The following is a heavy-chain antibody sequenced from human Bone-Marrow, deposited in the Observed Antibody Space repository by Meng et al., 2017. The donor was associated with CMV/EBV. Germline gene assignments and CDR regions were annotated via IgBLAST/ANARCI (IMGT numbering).Heavy chain of an antibody. J-gene: IGHJ5*02. CDR1: GGSISSSSYY. D-gene: IGHD2-15*01. CDR3: ARTVPEGVDVVAAALGPNWFDP. V-gene: IGHV4-39*01. CDR2: IYYSGST. Sequence: GSLRLSCTVSGGSISSSSYYWGWIRQPPGKGLEWIGSIYYSGSTYYNPSLKSRVTISVDTSKNQFSLKLSSVTAADTAVYYCARTVPEGVDVVAAALGPNWFDPCGQGTLVAVSS.